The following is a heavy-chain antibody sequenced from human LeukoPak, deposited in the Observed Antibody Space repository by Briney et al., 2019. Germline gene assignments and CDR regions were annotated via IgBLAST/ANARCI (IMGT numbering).Heavy chain of an antibody. V-gene: IGHV4-61*02. Sequence: SETLPLTCTVSGGSISSGSYYWSWIRQPAGKGLEWIGRIYTSGSTNYNPSLKSRVTISADTSKNQFSLKLSSVTAADTAVYYCARAVGGGAFDIWGQGTMVTVSS. J-gene: IGHJ3*02. CDR1: GGSISSGSYY. D-gene: IGHD1-26*01. CDR3: ARAVGGGAFDI. CDR2: IYTSGST.